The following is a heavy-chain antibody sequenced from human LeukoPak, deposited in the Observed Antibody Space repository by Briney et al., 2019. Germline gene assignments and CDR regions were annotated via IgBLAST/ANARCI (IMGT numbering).Heavy chain of an antibody. J-gene: IGHJ1*01. CDR2: ISNDGSIT. Sequence: QPGRSLRLSCAASGFSFSSYGMHRVRQAPGKGLEWVAVISNDGSITKYGDSVKGRFTISRDNSKNTLYLQMNSLRAEDTAVYYCATESVTGTAEYFQHWGQGTLVTVSS. CDR1: GFSFSSYG. D-gene: IGHD6-19*01. V-gene: IGHV3-30*03. CDR3: ATESVTGTAEYFQH.